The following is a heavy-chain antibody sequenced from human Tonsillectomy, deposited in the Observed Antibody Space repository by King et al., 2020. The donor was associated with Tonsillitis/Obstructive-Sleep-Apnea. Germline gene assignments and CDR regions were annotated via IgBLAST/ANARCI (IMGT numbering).Heavy chain of an antibody. V-gene: IGHV1-46*01. CDR1: GDTFTTYY. Sequence: VQLVESGAEVKKPGASVKVSCKASGDTFTTYYMHWVRQAPGQGLEGMGIINPSGGGTRYAQKFQGRVTMTRDTSTSTVYMELSSLTSEDTAVYYCARDPSPLDYWGQGTLVTVSS. CDR3: ARDPSPLDY. J-gene: IGHJ4*02. CDR2: INPSGGGT.